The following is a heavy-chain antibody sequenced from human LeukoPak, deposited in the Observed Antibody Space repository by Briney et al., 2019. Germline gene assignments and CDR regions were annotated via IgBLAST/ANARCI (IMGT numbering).Heavy chain of an antibody. Sequence: SETLSLTCSVSGFSISNAYYWGWIRQPPGKGLEWIGSSYHSGNTYYNPSLKSRVTISVDTSRNQFSLKLGSVTATDTALYYCARGLYNGGWFDSWGQGTLVTVSS. J-gene: IGHJ5*01. CDR3: ARGLYNGGWFDS. CDR1: GFSISNAYY. CDR2: SYHSGNT. D-gene: IGHD1-14*01. V-gene: IGHV4-38-2*02.